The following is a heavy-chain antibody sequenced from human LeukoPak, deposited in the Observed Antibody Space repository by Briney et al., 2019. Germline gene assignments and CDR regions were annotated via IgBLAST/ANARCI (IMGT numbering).Heavy chain of an antibody. CDR3: ARHYPGGDYFIDY. D-gene: IGHD4-17*01. Sequence: GESLKISCKGSGYSFTSYWIGWVRQMPGKGLEWVGIIYPDDSDTRYSPSFQDQVIISADKSLSTAYLQWSSLKASDTAMYYCARHYPGGDYFIDYWGQGTLVTVSS. V-gene: IGHV5-51*01. CDR1: GYSFTSYW. CDR2: IYPDDSDT. J-gene: IGHJ4*02.